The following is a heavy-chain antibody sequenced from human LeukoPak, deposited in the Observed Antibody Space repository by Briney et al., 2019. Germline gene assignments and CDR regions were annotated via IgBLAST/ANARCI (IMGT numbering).Heavy chain of an antibody. V-gene: IGHV4-39*01. CDR2: IYYSGIT. J-gene: IGHJ4*02. CDR3: ARRGIGGSDEYYFDY. D-gene: IGHD6-25*01. CDR1: GGSISSGGYF. Sequence: SETLSLTCTVSGGSISSGGYFWSWIRQPAGKGLEWIASIYYSGITYYNPSLKSRVTISEDTSKNQFSLRLTSVTAADTAVYYCARRGIGGSDEYYFDYWGQGTLVTVSS.